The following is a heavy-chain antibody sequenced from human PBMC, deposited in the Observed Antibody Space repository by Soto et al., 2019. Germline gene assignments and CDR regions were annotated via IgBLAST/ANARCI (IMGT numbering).Heavy chain of an antibody. J-gene: IGHJ4*02. CDR3: AKEMYPRTVLDSSSPWGDY. D-gene: IGHD6-6*01. V-gene: IGHV1-8*01. Sequence: ASVKVSCKASGYTFTSYDIYWVRQATGQGLEWMGWMNPNTGNSGYAQKFQGRVTMTSDTSITTAHMELNSLRLEDTAVYFCAKEMYPRTVLDSSSPWGDYWGQGTLVTVSS. CDR2: MNPNTGNS. CDR1: GYTFTSYD.